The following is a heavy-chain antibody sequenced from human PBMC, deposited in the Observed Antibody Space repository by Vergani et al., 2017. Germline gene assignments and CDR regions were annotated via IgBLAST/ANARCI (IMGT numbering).Heavy chain of an antibody. Sequence: EVQLVESGGGIVKPGGSLRLSCVASGFSFRNAWMNWVRRTPGQGLEWVGRIKSTFDRGTTDYAAAVKGIFTISRDHSKNTLFLQMNGLKTEDIGVYYCTTDPRYCGDGSCYWLRDHHYYGMDVWGQGTTVTVSS. CDR3: TTDPRYCGDGSCYWLRDHHYYGMDV. CDR2: IKSTFDRGTT. CDR1: GFSFRNAW. J-gene: IGHJ6*02. V-gene: IGHV3-15*07. D-gene: IGHD2-21*01.